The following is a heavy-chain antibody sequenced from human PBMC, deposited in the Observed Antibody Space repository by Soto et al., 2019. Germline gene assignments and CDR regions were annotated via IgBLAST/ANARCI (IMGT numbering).Heavy chain of an antibody. CDR3: ARQGPGDAFDI. J-gene: IGHJ3*02. CDR1: GGSISSGDYY. CDR2: IYYSGST. Sequence: PSETLSLTCTVSGGSISSGDYYWSWLRQPPGKGLEWIGYIYYSGSTNYNPSLKSRVTISVDTSKNQFSLKLSSVTAADTAVYYCARQGPGDAFDIWGQGTMVTVSS. V-gene: IGHV4-61*08.